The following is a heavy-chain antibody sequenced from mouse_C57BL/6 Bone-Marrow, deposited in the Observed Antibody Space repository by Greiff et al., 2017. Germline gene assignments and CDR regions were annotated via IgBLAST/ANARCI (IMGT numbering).Heavy chain of an antibody. J-gene: IGHJ3*01. CDR2: IYPRSGNT. Sequence: VKLLESGAELARPGASVKLSCKASGYTFTSYGISWVKQRTGQGLEWIGEIYPRSGNTYYNEKFKGKATLTADKSSSTAYMELRSLTSEDSAVYFCAREGDYSGPAWFAYWGQGTLVTVSA. D-gene: IGHD1-1*01. CDR1: GYTFTSYG. CDR3: AREGDYSGPAWFAY. V-gene: IGHV1-81*01.